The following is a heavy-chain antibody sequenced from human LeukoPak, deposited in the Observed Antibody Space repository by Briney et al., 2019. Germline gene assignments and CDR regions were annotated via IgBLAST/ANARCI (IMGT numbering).Heavy chain of an antibody. Sequence: GGSLRLSCAASGFSFSDYAMSWVRQAPGKGLEWVSAISISGDDTYYADSVKGRFIISRDNSKNTLYLQMNSLRAEDTAVYYCAKVIREVDMSHDYWGQGALVTVSS. CDR3: AKVIREVDMSHDY. CDR1: GFSFSDYA. J-gene: IGHJ4*02. D-gene: IGHD5-24*01. CDR2: ISISGDDT. V-gene: IGHV3-23*01.